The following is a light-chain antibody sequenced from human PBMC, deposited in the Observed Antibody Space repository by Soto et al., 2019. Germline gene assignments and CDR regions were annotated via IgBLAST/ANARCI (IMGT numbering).Light chain of an antibody. CDR3: QQYGSSSWT. Sequence: EDVLTQSPGTLYLSPGERATLSCRASQSVSSSYLAWYQQKPGQAPRLLIYGTSSRATGIPDRFSGSGSGTDFTLTISRLEPEDFAVYYCQQYGSSSWTFGQGTKVDIK. CDR1: QSVSSSY. V-gene: IGKV3-20*01. J-gene: IGKJ1*01. CDR2: GTS.